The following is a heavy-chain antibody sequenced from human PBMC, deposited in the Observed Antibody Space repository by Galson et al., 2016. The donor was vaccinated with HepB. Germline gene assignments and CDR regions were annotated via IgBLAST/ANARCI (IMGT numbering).Heavy chain of an antibody. CDR1: GDTFGSNA. V-gene: IGHV1-69*06. Sequence: SVKVSCKVSGDTFGSNAVNWVRQAPGQGLEWMGGIIPIFDTMTYAQKFQDRVTITADKSTTTAFLDLRNLRSEDTAVYYFARGEVVVPTSAGGIAYSYYMDVWGKGTSVTVSS. CDR2: IIPIFDTM. D-gene: IGHD3-22*01. J-gene: IGHJ6*03. CDR3: ARGEVVVPTSAGGIAYSYYMDV.